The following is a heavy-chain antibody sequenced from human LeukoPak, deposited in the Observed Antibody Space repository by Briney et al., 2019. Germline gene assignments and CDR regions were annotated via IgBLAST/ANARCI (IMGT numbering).Heavy chain of an antibody. Sequence: SETLSLACTVSGGSISSYYWSWIRQPPGKGLEWIGYIYYSGSTNYNPSLKSRATISVDTSKNQFSLKLSSVTAADTAVYYCARGPGYGDYFRPYYYGMDVWGQGTTVTVSS. CDR2: IYYSGST. V-gene: IGHV4-59*01. CDR1: GGSISSYY. D-gene: IGHD4-17*01. J-gene: IGHJ6*02. CDR3: ARGPGYGDYFRPYYYGMDV.